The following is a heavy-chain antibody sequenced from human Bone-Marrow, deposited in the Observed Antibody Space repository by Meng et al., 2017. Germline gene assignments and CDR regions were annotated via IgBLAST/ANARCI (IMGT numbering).Heavy chain of an antibody. CDR3: ARLPMYYDSSGYVDY. CDR1: GYSFTSYW. D-gene: IGHD3-22*01. Sequence: KVSCKGSGYSFTSYWIGWVRQRPGKGLEWMGIIYPGDSDTRYSPSFQGQVTISADKSISTAYLQWSSLKASDTAMYYCARLPMYYDSSGYVDYWGQGTLVTVSS. J-gene: IGHJ4*02. CDR2: IYPGDSDT. V-gene: IGHV5-51*01.